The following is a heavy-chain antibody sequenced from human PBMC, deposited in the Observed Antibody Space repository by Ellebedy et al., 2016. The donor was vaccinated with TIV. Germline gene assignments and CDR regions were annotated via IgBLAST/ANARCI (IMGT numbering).Heavy chain of an antibody. CDR3: ARDRGGSSSY. CDR1: GYSISSGYY. J-gene: IGHJ4*02. CDR2: IYTSENT. Sequence: SETLSLXCTVSGYSISSGYYWGWIRQPPGKGLGWIWRIYTSENTNYNPSHKSRVTMSVDTSKNQFSLKLNSVTAADTAVYYCARDRGGSSSYWGQGTLVTVSS. D-gene: IGHD6-6*01. V-gene: IGHV4-38-2*02.